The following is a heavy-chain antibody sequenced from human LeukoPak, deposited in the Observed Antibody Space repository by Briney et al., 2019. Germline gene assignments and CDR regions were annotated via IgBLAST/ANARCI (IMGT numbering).Heavy chain of an antibody. J-gene: IGHJ4*02. CDR1: GFTFSSYS. Sequence: GGSLRLSCAASGFTFSSYSMNWVRQAPGKGLEWVSYISSSSSTIYYADSVKGRFTISRDNAKNSLYLQMNSLRAEDTAVYYCARGPDYSGNSHFDYWGQGTLVTVSS. CDR2: ISSSSSTI. D-gene: IGHD4-23*01. CDR3: ARGPDYSGNSHFDY. V-gene: IGHV3-48*04.